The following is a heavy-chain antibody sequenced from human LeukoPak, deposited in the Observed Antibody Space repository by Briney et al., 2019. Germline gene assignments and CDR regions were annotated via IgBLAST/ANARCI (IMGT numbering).Heavy chain of an antibody. CDR3: ASSIAVAGTGFDY. Sequence: ASVKVSCKASGYTFTSYYMHWVRQAPGQGLEWMGIINPSGGSTSYAQKFQGRVTMTRDTSISTAYMDLSRLRSDDTAVYYCASSIAVAGTGFDYWGQGTLVTVSS. CDR1: GYTFTSYY. V-gene: IGHV1-46*01. CDR2: INPSGGST. J-gene: IGHJ4*02. D-gene: IGHD6-19*01.